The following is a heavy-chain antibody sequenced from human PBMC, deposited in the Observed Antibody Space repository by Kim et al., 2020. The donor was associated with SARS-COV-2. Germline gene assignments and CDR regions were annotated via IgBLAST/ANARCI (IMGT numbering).Heavy chain of an antibody. J-gene: IGHJ6*02. D-gene: IGHD6-6*01. CDR1: GFTFSSYG. CDR2: ISYDGSNK. V-gene: IGHV3-30*03. CDR3: VTGTSIAAPVPRAYGMDV. Sequence: GGSLRLSCAASGFTFSSYGMHWVRQAPGKGLEWVAVISYDGSNKYYADSVKGRFTISRDNSKNTLYLQMNSLRAEDTAVYYCVTGTSIAAPVPRAYGMDVWGQGTTVTVSS.